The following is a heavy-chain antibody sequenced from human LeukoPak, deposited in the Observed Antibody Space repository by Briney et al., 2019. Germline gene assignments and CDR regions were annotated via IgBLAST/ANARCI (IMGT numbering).Heavy chain of an antibody. CDR1: GGSISSYY. CDR2: IYYSGST. CDR3: ARVRYDFWSGYEDY. D-gene: IGHD3-3*01. V-gene: IGHV4-59*01. J-gene: IGHJ4*02. Sequence: SETPSLTSTVSGGSISSYYWSWIRQPPGKGLEWIGYIYYSGSTNYNPSLKSRVTISVDTSKNQFSLKLSSVTAADTAVYYCARVRYDFWSGYEDYWGQGTLVTVSS.